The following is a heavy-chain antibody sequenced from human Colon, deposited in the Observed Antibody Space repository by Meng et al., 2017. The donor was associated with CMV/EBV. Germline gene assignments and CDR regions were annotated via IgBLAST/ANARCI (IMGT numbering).Heavy chain of an antibody. Sequence: SETLSLTCIVSGGSISSGGYYWSWIRQPPGKGLEWIGYIYYSGSTNYNPSLKSRVTISVDTSKNQFSLKLSSVTAADTAVYYCARVPYYDYVWGSYRYDDAFDIWGQGTMVTVSS. CDR2: IYYSGST. CDR1: GGSISSGGYY. CDR3: ARVPYYDYVWGSYRYDDAFDI. J-gene: IGHJ3*02. V-gene: IGHV4-61*08. D-gene: IGHD3-16*02.